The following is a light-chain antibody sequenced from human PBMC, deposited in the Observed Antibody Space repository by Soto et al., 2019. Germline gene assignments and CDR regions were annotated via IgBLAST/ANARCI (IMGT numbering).Light chain of an antibody. CDR3: QQYGSTWA. V-gene: IGKV3-20*01. CDR2: GAS. Sequence: EIGLTQSPGTLSLSPGERATLSCRASQSVSSSYLAWYQQKPGQAPRLLIYGASSRATGITDRFSGSGSGTDFTLTIRRLEPEDFAVYYCQQYGSTWAFGQGTKVELK. J-gene: IGKJ1*01. CDR1: QSVSSSY.